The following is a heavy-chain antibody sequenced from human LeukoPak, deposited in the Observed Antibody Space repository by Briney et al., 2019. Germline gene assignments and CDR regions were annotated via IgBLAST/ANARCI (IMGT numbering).Heavy chain of an antibody. Sequence: GASVKVSCKASGGTFSSYAISWVRQAPGQGLEWMGGIIPIFGTANYAQKFQGRVTITADESTSTAYMELSSLRSEDMAVYYCATSPRRDSSGWQPFDYWGQGTLVTVSS. CDR2: IIPIFGTA. CDR3: ATSPRRDSSGWQPFDY. D-gene: IGHD6-19*01. V-gene: IGHV1-69*01. J-gene: IGHJ4*02. CDR1: GGTFSSYA.